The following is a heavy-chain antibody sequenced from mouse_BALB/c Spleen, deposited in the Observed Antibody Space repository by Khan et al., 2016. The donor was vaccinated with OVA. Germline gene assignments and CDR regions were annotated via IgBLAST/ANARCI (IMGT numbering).Heavy chain of an antibody. V-gene: IGHV1S132*01. J-gene: IGHJ4*01. Sequence: VQLKQSGAELVRPGASVKLSCKTSGYIFTSYWIQWVKQRSGQGLEWIARIYPGTGSTYYNEKFKGKATLTADKSSSTAYMPLSSLHSADSAVLFCARSDYGSTYAMDNWGQGTSVTVSS. CDR1: GYIFTSYW. CDR2: IYPGTGST. D-gene: IGHD1-1*01. CDR3: ARSDYGSTYAMDN.